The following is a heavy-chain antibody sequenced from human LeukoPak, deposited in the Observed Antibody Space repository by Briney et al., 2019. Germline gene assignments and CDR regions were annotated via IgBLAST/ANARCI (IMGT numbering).Heavy chain of an antibody. CDR1: GGSISSSSYY. CDR2: IYYSGST. CDR3: ARDHTIFGPGNWFDP. V-gene: IGHV4-39*07. J-gene: IGHJ5*02. Sequence: SETLSLTCTVSGGSISSSSYYWGWIRQPPGKGLEWIGSIYYSGSTYYNPSLKSRVTISVDTSKNQFSLKLSSVTAADTAVYYCARDHTIFGPGNWFDPWGQGTLVTVSS. D-gene: IGHD3-3*01.